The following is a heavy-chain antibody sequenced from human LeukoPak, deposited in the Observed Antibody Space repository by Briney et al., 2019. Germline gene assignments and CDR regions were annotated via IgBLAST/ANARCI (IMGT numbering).Heavy chain of an antibody. CDR3: AIAAGWEQAY. J-gene: IGHJ4*02. Sequence: GGSLRLSCAASGFTFSTYWMSWVRQAPGKGLEWVANINQDGSATNYVDSAKGRFIVSRDNAKDSVFLQMSSLRAEDTAVYYCAIAAGWEQAYWGQGTLVTVSS. V-gene: IGHV3-7*01. CDR2: INQDGSAT. D-gene: IGHD1-26*01. CDR1: GFTFSTYW.